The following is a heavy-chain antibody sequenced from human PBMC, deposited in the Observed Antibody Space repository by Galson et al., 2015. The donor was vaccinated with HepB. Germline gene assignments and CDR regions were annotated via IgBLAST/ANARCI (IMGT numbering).Heavy chain of an antibody. CDR1: GFSVSHNY. CDR2: ICSGGIT. V-gene: IGHV3-66*02. Sequence: SLRLSCAASGFSVSHNYMSWVRQAPGKGLQWVSFICSGGITFYADSVRGRFTISRDSSKNTLYLQMNSLRPEDTAVYYCRERTSWGQGTLVTVSS. D-gene: IGHD1-26*01. CDR3: RERTS. J-gene: IGHJ4*02.